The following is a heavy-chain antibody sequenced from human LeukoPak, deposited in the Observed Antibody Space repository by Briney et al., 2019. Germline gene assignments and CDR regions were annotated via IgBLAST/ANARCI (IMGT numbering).Heavy chain of an antibody. D-gene: IGHD3-9*01. V-gene: IGHV1-18*04. Sequence: ASVKVSCKASGYTFTSYGISWVRQAPGQGLEWMGWISAYNGNTNYAQKLQGRVTMTTDTSTSTAYMELRSLRSDDTAVYYCARDGYYDILTSYPPERYDYWGQGTLVTVSS. J-gene: IGHJ4*02. CDR2: ISAYNGNT. CDR1: GYTFTSYG. CDR3: ARDGYYDILTSYPPERYDY.